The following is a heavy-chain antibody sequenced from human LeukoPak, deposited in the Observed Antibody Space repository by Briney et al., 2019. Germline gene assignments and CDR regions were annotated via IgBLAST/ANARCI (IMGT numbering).Heavy chain of an antibody. CDR2: IYSGGST. CDR3: ARRSPSNWGNDH. Sequence: TGGSLRLSCAASGFTFSSYSMNWVRQAPGKGLEWVSVIYSGGSTYYADSVKGRFTISRDNSKNTLYLQMNSLRAEDTAVYYCARRSPSNWGNDHWGQGTLVTVSS. D-gene: IGHD7-27*01. J-gene: IGHJ4*02. CDR1: GFTFSSYS. V-gene: IGHV3-66*04.